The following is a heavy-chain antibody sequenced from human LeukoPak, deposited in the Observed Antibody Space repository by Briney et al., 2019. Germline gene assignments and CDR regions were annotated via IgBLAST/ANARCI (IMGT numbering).Heavy chain of an antibody. CDR3: SRDRWLELLSVGIRDYYYYMDV. V-gene: IGHV1-18*01. J-gene: IGHJ6*03. CDR1: GYTFTSYG. D-gene: IGHD1-7*01. CDR2: ISAYNGHT. Sequence: ASVKVSCKASGYTFTSYGISWVRQAPGQGLEWMGWISAYNGHTHYAQKLQGRVTMTTDTSRSTAYMELRSLRSDDTAVYYCSRDRWLELLSVGIRDYYYYMDVWSKATTLTVSS.